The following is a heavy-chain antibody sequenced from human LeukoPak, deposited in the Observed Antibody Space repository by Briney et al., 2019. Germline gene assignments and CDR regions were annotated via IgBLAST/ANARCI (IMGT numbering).Heavy chain of an antibody. CDR3: AARDVLTGLHDY. J-gene: IGHJ4*02. Sequence: PSETLSLTCTVSGGSISSSSYCWGWIRQPPGKGLEWIGSIYYSGSTSYNPSLKSRVTISVDTSKNQFSLKLSSVTATDTAVYYCAARDVLTGLHDYWGQGTLVTVSS. CDR2: IYYSGST. D-gene: IGHD3-9*01. V-gene: IGHV4-39*01. CDR1: GGSISSSSYC.